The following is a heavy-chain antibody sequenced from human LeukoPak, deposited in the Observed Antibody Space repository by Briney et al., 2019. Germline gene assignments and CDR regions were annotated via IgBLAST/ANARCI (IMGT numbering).Heavy chain of an antibody. CDR3: ARGEMTTIEDAFDV. J-gene: IGHJ3*01. V-gene: IGHV4-59*01. Sequence: SGTLSLTCTVSGGFISSYYWTWIRQPPWRGLEWLGYISSSGSTNYNPSLKSRVPISLDTSKNQFSLKLSSVTAADTAFYFCARGEMTTIEDAFDVWGQGTMVTVSS. CDR1: GGFISSYY. CDR2: ISSSGST. D-gene: IGHD5-24*01.